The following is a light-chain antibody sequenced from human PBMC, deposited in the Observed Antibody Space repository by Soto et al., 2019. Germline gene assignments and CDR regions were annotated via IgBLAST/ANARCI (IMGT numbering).Light chain of an antibody. Sequence: QSALTQPPSASGSHGQSVTISCTGTSSDVGGYHYVSWYQQHPGKAPTLMISEVSKRPSGVPYRFSGSKSGNTASLTVSGSQAEDEADYYCSSFAGSNVVFGGGTKLTVL. CDR3: SSFAGSNVV. CDR1: SSDVGGYHY. J-gene: IGLJ2*01. V-gene: IGLV2-8*01. CDR2: EVS.